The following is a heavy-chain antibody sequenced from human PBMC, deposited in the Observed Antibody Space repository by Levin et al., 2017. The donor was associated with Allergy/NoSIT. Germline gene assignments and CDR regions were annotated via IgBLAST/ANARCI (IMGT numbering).Heavy chain of an antibody. CDR3: ARDGSGSWYAY. D-gene: IGHD6-13*01. Sequence: GESLKISCAASGLSFSTYWMSWVRQAPGKGLEWVANIKQDGSEKHYVDSVKGRFTISRDNAKNSLYLQMNSLGVEDTAVYYCARDGSGSWYAYWGQGTLVTVSS. J-gene: IGHJ4*02. V-gene: IGHV3-7*04. CDR1: GLSFSTYW. CDR2: IKQDGSEK.